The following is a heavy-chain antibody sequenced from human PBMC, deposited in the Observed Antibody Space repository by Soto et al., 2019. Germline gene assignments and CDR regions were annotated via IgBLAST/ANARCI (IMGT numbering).Heavy chain of an antibody. Sequence: GGSLRLSCAVSGFTFNSHAMHWVRQAPGKGLEWVAVISYGGANKYYADSVKGRFTISRDNSKNTLFLQMDSLRPEDTAVYYCAKGPRSCSSTTCYTVDYWGRGTLVTVPS. CDR3: AKGPRSCSSTTCYTVDY. CDR2: ISYGGANK. CDR1: GFTFNSHA. J-gene: IGHJ4*02. V-gene: IGHV3-30*18. D-gene: IGHD2-2*02.